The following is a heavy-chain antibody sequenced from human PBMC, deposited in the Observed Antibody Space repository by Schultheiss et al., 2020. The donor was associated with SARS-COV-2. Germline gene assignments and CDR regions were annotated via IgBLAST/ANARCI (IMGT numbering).Heavy chain of an antibody. V-gene: IGHV3-23*01. CDR2: ISGSGGST. CDR3: AKDLKVGATNWFDP. J-gene: IGHJ5*02. CDR1: GFTFSSYA. Sequence: GESLKISCAASGFTFSSYAMSWVRQAPGKGLEWFSAISGSGGSTYYADSVKGRFTISRDNSKNTLYLQMNSLRAEDTAVYYCAKDLKVGATNWFDPWGQGTVVTVAS. D-gene: IGHD1-26*01.